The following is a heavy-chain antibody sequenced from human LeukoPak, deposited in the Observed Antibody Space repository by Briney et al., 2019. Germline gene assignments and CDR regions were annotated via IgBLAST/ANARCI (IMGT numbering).Heavy chain of an antibody. CDR2: INPSGGST. V-gene: IGHV1-46*01. CDR1: GYTFTSYY. J-gene: IGHJ4*02. D-gene: IGHD2-21*02. CDR3: ASSIRSYCGGDCYSD. Sequence: ASVKVSCKASGYTFTSYYMHWVRQAPGQGLEWMGIINPSGGSTSYAQKFQGRVTITADKSTSTAYMELSSLRSEDTAVYYCASSIRSYCGGDCYSDWGQGTLVTVSS.